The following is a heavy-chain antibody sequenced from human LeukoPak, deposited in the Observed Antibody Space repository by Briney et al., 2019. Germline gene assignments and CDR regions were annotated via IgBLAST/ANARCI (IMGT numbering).Heavy chain of an antibody. CDR3: AKGGVSVAAEDWFDP. CDR1: GFTFSSYG. D-gene: IGHD6-13*01. V-gene: IGHV3-30*18. CDR2: ISYDGSNK. J-gene: IGHJ5*02. Sequence: GGSLRLSCAASGFTFSSYGMHWVRQAPGKGLEWVAVISYDGSNKYYADSVKGRFTISRDNSKNTLYLQMNSLRAEDTAVYYCAKGGVSVAAEDWFDPWGQGTLVTVSS.